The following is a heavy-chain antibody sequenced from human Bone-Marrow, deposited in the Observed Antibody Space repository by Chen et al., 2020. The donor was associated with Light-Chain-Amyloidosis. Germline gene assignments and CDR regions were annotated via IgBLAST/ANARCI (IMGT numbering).Heavy chain of an antibody. V-gene: IGHV3-43*02. CDR1: GFAFDDYA. CDR2: IVGDGRST. Sequence: EVQLVESGGGVVQPGGSLTLSCAASGFAFDDYAMHWVRQAPGKGLEWVSLIVGDGRSTYYADSVKGRFTISRDNNKNSLSLQMNSLKSEDTGLYYCAKSPRYSTGRFDYWGQGTLVTVSS. CDR3: AKSPRYSTGRFDY. J-gene: IGHJ4*02. D-gene: IGHD2-8*02.